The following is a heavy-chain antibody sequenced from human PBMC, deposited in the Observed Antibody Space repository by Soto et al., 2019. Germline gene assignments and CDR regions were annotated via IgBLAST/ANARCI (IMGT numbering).Heavy chain of an antibody. CDR2: INDDGIST. CDR1: GFTFSMYW. CDR3: ARGDWFHP. J-gene: IGHJ5*02. V-gene: IGHV3-74*01. Sequence: PGGSLRLSCAASGFTFSMYWMHWVRQVPGKGPEWVSRINDDGISTNYADSVKGRFTISRDNAKNTLYLQMNALRVEDTGVYYCARGDWFHPWGPGTLVTVSS.